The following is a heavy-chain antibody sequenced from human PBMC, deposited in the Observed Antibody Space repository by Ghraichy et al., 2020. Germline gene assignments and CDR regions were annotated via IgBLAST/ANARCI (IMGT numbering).Heavy chain of an antibody. CDR1: GGSFSGYY. CDR3: ASLPKEMTTVTTADY. Sequence: SQTLSLTCAVYGGSFSGYYWSWIRQPPGKGLEWIGEINHSGSTNYNPSLKSRVTISVDTSKNQFSLKLSSVTAADTAVYYCASLPKEMTTVTTADYWGQGTLVTVSS. J-gene: IGHJ4*02. CDR2: INHSGST. V-gene: IGHV4-34*01. D-gene: IGHD4-17*01.